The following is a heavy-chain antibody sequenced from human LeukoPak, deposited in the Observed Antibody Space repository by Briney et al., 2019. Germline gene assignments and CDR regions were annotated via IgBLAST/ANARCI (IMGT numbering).Heavy chain of an antibody. Sequence: GSLRLSCAVSGFTVSNNYMNWVRQPPGKGLEWIGEINHSGSTNYNPSLTSRVTISVDTSKNQFSLTLSSVTAADTAVYYCARGAGDHSSGWFDPWGEGTLVTVSS. J-gene: IGHJ5*02. D-gene: IGHD6-19*01. CDR3: ARGAGDHSSGWFDP. CDR2: INHSGST. CDR1: GFTVSNNY. V-gene: IGHV4-34*01.